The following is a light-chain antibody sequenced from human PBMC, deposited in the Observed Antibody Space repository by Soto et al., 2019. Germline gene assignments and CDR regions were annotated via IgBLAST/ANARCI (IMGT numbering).Light chain of an antibody. V-gene: IGLV2-14*01. J-gene: IGLJ1*01. CDR3: SSYTTSSTQV. CDR2: EVS. CDR1: SSDIGGYKH. Sequence: QSVLTQPASVSGSPGQSITISCTGTSSDIGGYKHVSWYQQHPGKAPKHMIYEVSNRPSGVSNRFSGSKSGNTASLTISGLQADDEADYYCSSYTTSSTQVFGTGTKGTVL.